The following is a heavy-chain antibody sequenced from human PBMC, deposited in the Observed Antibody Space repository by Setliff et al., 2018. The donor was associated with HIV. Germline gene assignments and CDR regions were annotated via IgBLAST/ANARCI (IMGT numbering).Heavy chain of an antibody. CDR3: ASRIYYYDTYRVLRGEGFDP. CDR2: INLSRST. CDR1: GASFSGYY. Sequence: SSETLSLTCAVYGASFSGYYWSWIRQPPGKGLEWIGEINLSRSTDYNPSLKSRVTISVDTSKNQFSLSLTSVTDADTAVYYCASRIYYYDTYRVLRGEGFDPWGQGTLVTVSS. D-gene: IGHD3-22*01. V-gene: IGHV4-34*01. J-gene: IGHJ5*02.